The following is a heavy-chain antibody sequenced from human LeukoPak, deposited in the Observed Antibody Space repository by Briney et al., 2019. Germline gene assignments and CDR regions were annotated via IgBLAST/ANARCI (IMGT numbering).Heavy chain of an antibody. CDR2: IYYSGST. V-gene: IGHV4-59*01. CDR1: GGSISSYY. D-gene: IGHD3-9*01. Sequence: SETLSLTCTVSGGSISSYYWSWIRQPPGKGLEWIGYIYYSGSTNYNPSLKSRVTISVDTSKNQFSLKLSSVTAADTAVYYCARLRIRSVLRYFDWSYNLFDPWGQGTLVTVSS. J-gene: IGHJ5*02. CDR3: ARLRIRSVLRYFDWSYNLFDP.